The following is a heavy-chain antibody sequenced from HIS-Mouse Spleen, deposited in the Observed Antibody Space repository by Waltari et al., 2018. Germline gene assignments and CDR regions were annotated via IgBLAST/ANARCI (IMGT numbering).Heavy chain of an antibody. CDR2: ISPLLGIA. CDR1: GGTFSSYA. D-gene: IGHD3-10*01. Sequence: QVQLVQSGAEVKKRGSSVKVSCKASGGTFSSYAISWVRQAPGQGLELMGRISPLLGIANDEQKFQSRVTITADKSTSTAYRELSSLRSEDKAVYYCARDQYYYGSGSFCWFDPWGQGTLVTVSS. CDR3: ARDQYYYGSGSFCWFDP. J-gene: IGHJ5*02. V-gene: IGHV1-69*04.